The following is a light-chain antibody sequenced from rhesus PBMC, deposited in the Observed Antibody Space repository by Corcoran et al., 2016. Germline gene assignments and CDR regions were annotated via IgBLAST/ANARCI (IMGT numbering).Light chain of an antibody. Sequence: EIIMTQSPATLSLFPGERATLPCRTSQSVSSNLAWYQQKPRQAPRLLLYDASNRATGVPARLSGSGFGTDFTLTVRRLEAEDGGVYYCKQESNWPLTFGGGTKVEIK. V-gene: IGKV3-35*01. CDR1: QSVSSN. CDR2: DAS. CDR3: KQESNWPLT. J-gene: IGKJ4*01.